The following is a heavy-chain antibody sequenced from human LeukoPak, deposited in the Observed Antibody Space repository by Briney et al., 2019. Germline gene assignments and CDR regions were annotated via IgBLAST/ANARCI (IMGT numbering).Heavy chain of an antibody. CDR2: IFHSGTT. J-gene: IGHJ4*02. Sequence: SETLSLTCTVSGGSISSSDYYWGWIRQPPGKGLEWNGNIFHSGTTYYDPSLKSRVIISVDTSKNQFSLKLSSVTAADTALYYCARHNFRNGYNRPFDYWGQGTLVTVSS. CDR1: GGSISSSDYY. V-gene: IGHV4-39*01. D-gene: IGHD5-24*01. CDR3: ARHNFRNGYNRPFDY.